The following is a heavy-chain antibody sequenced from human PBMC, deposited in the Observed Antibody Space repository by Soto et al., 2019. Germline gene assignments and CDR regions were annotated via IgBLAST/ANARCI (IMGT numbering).Heavy chain of an antibody. CDR2: IYHSGST. J-gene: IGHJ4*02. Sequence: SETLSLTCAVSGGSISSSNWWSWVRQPPGKGLEWIGEIYHSGSTNYNPPLKSRVTISVDKSKNQFSLKLSSVTAADTAVYYCARASMVRGVIIYFDYWGQGTLVTVSS. CDR1: GGSISSSNW. D-gene: IGHD3-10*01. CDR3: ARASMVRGVIIYFDY. V-gene: IGHV4-4*02.